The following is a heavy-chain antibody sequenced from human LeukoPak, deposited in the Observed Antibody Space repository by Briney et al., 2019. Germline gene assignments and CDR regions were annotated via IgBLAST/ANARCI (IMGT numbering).Heavy chain of an antibody. V-gene: IGHV3-23*01. CDR2: ISGSGGST. CDR3: AKVTIFGVVIGAFDI. CDR1: GLTFSSYA. Sequence: GGSLRLSCAASGLTFSSYAMSWVRQAPGKGLEWVSAISGSGGSTYYADSVKGRFTISRDNSKNTLYLQMNSLRAEDTAVYYCAKVTIFGVVIGAFDIWGQGTMVTVSS. D-gene: IGHD3-3*01. J-gene: IGHJ3*02.